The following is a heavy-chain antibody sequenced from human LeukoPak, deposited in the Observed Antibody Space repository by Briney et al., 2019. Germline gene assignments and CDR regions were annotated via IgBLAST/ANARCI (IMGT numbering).Heavy chain of an antibody. D-gene: IGHD6-19*01. J-gene: IGHJ5*02. V-gene: IGHV4-59*01. CDR1: GGSISSYY. Sequence: SETLSLTCTVSGGSISSYYWSWIRQPPGKGLEWIGYIYYSGSTNYNPSLKSRVTISVDTSKNQFSLKLSSVTAADTAVYYCARVDPGVAGDNNWFDPWGQGTLVTVSS. CDR2: IYYSGST. CDR3: ARVDPGVAGDNNWFDP.